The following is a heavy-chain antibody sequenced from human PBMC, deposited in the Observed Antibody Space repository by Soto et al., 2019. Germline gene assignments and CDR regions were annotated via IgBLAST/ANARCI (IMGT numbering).Heavy chain of an antibody. Sequence: PETLSLPSTVSAASTRTSCYWGWIRQPPGKGLEWIGSIYSTGNTYYNPSLNSQVTISVDTSKNQFSLNVISVTAADTAVYYCRRSSRYSTDVWGQGTTVT. D-gene: IGHD6-13*01. CDR3: RRSSRYSTDV. CDR1: AASTRTSCY. CDR2: IYSTGNT. J-gene: IGHJ6*02. V-gene: IGHV4-39*01.